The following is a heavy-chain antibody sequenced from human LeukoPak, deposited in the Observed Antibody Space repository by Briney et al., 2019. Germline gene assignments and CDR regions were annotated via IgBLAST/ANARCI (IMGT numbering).Heavy chain of an antibody. CDR3: AKAAPYYFDY. J-gene: IGHJ4*02. Sequence: PGGSLRLSCAASGFTFSSYGMSWVRQAPGKGLEWVSVISGSGGNTYYADSVKGRLTISRDNSKNTLYLQMNSLRAEDTAVYYCAKAAPYYFDYWGQGTLVTVSS. CDR1: GFTFSSYG. CDR2: ISGSGGNT. V-gene: IGHV3-23*01. D-gene: IGHD2-15*01.